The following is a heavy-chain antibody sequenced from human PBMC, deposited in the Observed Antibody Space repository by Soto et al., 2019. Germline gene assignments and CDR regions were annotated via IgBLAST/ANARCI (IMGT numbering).Heavy chain of an antibody. Sequence: GGSLRLSCTASGFTFGDYAMSWFRQAPGKGLEWVGFIRSKAYGGTTEYAASVKGRFTISRDDSKSIAYLQMNSLKTEDTAVYYCTRETHSYSSGWYQRGAFDIWGQGTMVTVSS. V-gene: IGHV3-49*03. CDR2: IRSKAYGGTT. D-gene: IGHD6-19*01. CDR1: GFTFGDYA. CDR3: TRETHSYSSGWYQRGAFDI. J-gene: IGHJ3*02.